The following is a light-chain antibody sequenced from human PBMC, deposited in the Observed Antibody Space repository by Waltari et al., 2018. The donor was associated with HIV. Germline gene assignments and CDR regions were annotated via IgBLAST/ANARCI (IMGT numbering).Light chain of an antibody. Sequence: QVVLTQSPSASASLGASVTLTCPLSGGHSRYATAGQQQRPEKGPRYLMKLNSAGIHRKGAGIPDRFSGSSSGADRYLTISSLQSEDEAYYYCQTWWGTGFLVFGGGTNLTVL. CDR1: GGHSRYA. CDR2: LNSAGIH. J-gene: IGLJ3*02. V-gene: IGLV4-69*01. CDR3: QTWWGTGFLV.